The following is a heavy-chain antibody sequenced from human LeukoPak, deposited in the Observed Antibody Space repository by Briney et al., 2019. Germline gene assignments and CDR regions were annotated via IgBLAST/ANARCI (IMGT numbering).Heavy chain of an antibody. CDR2: INHSGST. V-gene: IGHV4-34*01. CDR3: ASGGWYRGY. Sequence: SETLSLTCAVYGGSFSGYYWTWIRQPPGKGLEWIGEINHSGSTNYNPSLESRVTISVDTSKNQFSLKLSSVTAADTAVYYCASGGWYRGYWGQGTLVTVSS. J-gene: IGHJ4*02. CDR1: GGSFSGYY. D-gene: IGHD6-19*01.